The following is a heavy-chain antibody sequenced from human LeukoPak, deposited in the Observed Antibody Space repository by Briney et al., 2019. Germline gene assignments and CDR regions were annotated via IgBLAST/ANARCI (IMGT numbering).Heavy chain of an antibody. Sequence: PGGSLRLSCAASGFTFTSHSMNWVRQAPGKGLEWVSVIYSGGSTYYADSVKGRFTISRDNSKNTLYLQMNSLRAEDTAVYYCARDSSGWYYFDYWGQGTLVTVSS. D-gene: IGHD6-19*01. CDR1: GFTFTSHS. CDR2: IYSGGST. CDR3: ARDSSGWYYFDY. J-gene: IGHJ4*02. V-gene: IGHV3-53*01.